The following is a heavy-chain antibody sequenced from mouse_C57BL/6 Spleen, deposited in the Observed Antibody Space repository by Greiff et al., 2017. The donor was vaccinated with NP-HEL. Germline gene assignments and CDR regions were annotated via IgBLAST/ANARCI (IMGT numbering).Heavy chain of an antibody. CDR3: ARAHYYGSSDWFAY. V-gene: IGHV5-4*01. J-gene: IGHJ3*01. Sequence: VHLVESGGGLVKPGGSLKLSCAASGFTFSSYAMSWVRQTPEKRLEWVATISDGGSYTYYPDNVKGRFTISRDNAKNNLYLQMSHLKSEDTAMYYCARAHYYGSSDWFAYWGQGTLVTVSA. D-gene: IGHD1-1*01. CDR2: ISDGGSYT. CDR1: GFTFSSYA.